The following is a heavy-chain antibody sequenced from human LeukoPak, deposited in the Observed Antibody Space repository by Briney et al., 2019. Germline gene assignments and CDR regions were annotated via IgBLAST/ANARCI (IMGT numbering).Heavy chain of an antibody. Sequence: SEILSLTCAVSGYSISSGYYWGWIRQPPGKGLEWIGSIYYSGSTYYNPSLKSRVTISVDTSKNQFSLKLSSVTAADTAVYYCAMEEAVAGSKGYWGQGTLVTVSS. CDR1: GYSISSGYY. CDR2: IYYSGST. J-gene: IGHJ4*02. D-gene: IGHD6-19*01. V-gene: IGHV4-38-2*01. CDR3: AMEEAVAGSKGY.